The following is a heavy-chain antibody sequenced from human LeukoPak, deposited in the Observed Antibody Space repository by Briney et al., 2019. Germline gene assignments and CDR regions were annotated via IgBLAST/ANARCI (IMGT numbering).Heavy chain of an antibody. CDR1: GFTFTNYA. Sequence: GGSLRLSCAASGFTFTNYAMHWVRQTPGKGLEWVALISSDGSKNIYADPVKGRFTVSRDNPKNTLYLQMNSLRAEDTAVYYCVKGLVQTTMSYSVDYWGQGALVTVSS. V-gene: IGHV3-30*18. CDR2: ISSDGSKN. D-gene: IGHD1-1*01. J-gene: IGHJ4*02. CDR3: VKGLVQTTMSYSVDY.